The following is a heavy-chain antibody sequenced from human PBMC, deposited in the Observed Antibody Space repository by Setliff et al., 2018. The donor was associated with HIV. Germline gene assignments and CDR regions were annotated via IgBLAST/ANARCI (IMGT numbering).Heavy chain of an antibody. CDR3: ARGERGFLDFNWFDP. CDR2: IIAISGTP. J-gene: IGHJ5*02. V-gene: IGHV1-69*13. CDR1: GGTFSSYA. D-gene: IGHD3-3*01. Sequence: ASVKVSCKASGGTFSSYAISWVRQTPGLGLEWMGGIIAISGTPNYAQKFQGRVTITADESTSTAYMELSSLRSEDTAVYYCARGERGFLDFNWFDPWGQGTLVTVSS.